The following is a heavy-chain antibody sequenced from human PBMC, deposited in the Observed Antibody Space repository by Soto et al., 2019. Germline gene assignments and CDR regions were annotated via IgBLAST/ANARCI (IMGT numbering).Heavy chain of an antibody. V-gene: IGHV4-34*01. CDR2: VNHSGST. D-gene: IGHD4-4*01. CDR3: VRDTVTGLFEY. J-gene: IGHJ4*02. Sequence: QVQLQQWGAGLLKPSETLSLTCAVYGGSFSGYYWTWIRQRPGPGLEWIGEVNHSGSTHYNPSLKSRVTISVDTSTNKFALKLTSVTAADTGVYYWVRDTVTGLFEYWGQGNLVTFPS. CDR1: GGSFSGYY.